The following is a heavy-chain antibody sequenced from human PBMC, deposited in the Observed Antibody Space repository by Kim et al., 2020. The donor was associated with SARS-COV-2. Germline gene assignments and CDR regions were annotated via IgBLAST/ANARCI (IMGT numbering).Heavy chain of an antibody. J-gene: IGHJ4*02. CDR2: INHSGST. V-gene: IGHV4-34*01. Sequence: SETLSLTCAVYGGSFSGYYWSWIRQPPGKGLEWIGEINHSGSTNYNPSLKSRVTISVDTSKNKFSLKLSSVTAADTAVYYCARGWLQSPFDYWGQGTLVTVSS. CDR3: ARGWLQSPFDY. D-gene: IGHD5-12*01. CDR1: GGSFSGYY.